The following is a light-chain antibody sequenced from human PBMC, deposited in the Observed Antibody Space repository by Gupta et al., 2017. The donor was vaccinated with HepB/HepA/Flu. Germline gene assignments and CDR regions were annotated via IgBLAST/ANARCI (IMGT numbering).Light chain of an antibody. CDR2: AAT. CDR1: QTIITY. J-gene: IGKJ4*01. V-gene: IGKV1-39*01. Sequence: DIPLTQSPSSLSASVGDRVTITCRASQTIITYLNWYQQQPGKAPKVLIYAATILQSGVPSRFSGSRSGTDFTLTITSLQPEDFATYYCQQTYNMPRTFGGGTKVDIK. CDR3: QQTYNMPRT.